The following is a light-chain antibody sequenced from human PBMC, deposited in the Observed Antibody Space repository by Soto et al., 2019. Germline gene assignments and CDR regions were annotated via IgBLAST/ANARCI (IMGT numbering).Light chain of an antibody. CDR1: HSISSY. V-gene: IGKV1-39*01. Sequence: DIQMPQSPSSLSASVGDRVTITCRASHSISSYLNWYQQKPGKAPNLLIYAASSLQSAVPSRFSGSGSWTAFTLTISMLQPEDSANYYCLQDINYTWTLGQGTEVEIK. J-gene: IGKJ1*01. CDR2: AAS. CDR3: LQDINYTWT.